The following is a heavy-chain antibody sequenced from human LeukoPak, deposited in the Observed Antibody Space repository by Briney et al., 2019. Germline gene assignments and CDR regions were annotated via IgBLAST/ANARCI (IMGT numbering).Heavy chain of an antibody. CDR1: GFTFTDYS. CDR2: ISTVSTYK. J-gene: IGHJ6*03. D-gene: IGHD6-25*01. Sequence: PGGSLRLSCAASGFTFTDYSMTWVRQAPGKGLEWVSSISTVSTYKFYSDSVKGRFTISRDNAKNILYLQMSSLSAEDTAVYYCARGGSGFYLYYYMDVWGRGTPVTVSS. V-gene: IGHV3-21*01. CDR3: ARGGSGFYLYYYMDV.